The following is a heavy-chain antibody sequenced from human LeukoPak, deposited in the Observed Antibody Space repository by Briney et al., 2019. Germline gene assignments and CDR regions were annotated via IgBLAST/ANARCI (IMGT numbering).Heavy chain of an antibody. J-gene: IGHJ3*02. CDR3: VRNSGTDSIHI. CDR2: IRYDGSNK. CDR1: GFTFSRYG. Sequence: GGSLRLSCAASGFTFSRYGMHWVREAPGKGLEGVAFIRYDGSNKYFADSVKGRFTFYRDNSENTLYLEMNSLRADDTALYFWVRNSGTDSIHIWGQGTMVTVS. D-gene: IGHD1-1*01. V-gene: IGHV3-30*02.